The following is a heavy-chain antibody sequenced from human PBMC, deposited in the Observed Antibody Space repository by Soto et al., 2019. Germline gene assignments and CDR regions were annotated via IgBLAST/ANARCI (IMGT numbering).Heavy chain of an antibody. J-gene: IGHJ4*02. V-gene: IGHV3-23*01. CDR2: ISGGDGSP. CDR3: AKWETYNYDSLAFSGFDC. Sequence: GVSLRLSCVASGFTFSSYAMTWVRQAPGKGLEWASAISGGDGSPSYADSVKGRFTISRDNSKNTLYLHMNSLRADDTAAYYCAKWETYNYDSLAFSGFDCWGQGTQVTVSS. CDR1: GFTFSSYA. D-gene: IGHD3-16*01.